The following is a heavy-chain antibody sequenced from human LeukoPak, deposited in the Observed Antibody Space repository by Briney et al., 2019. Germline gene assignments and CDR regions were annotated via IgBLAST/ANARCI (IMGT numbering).Heavy chain of an antibody. D-gene: IGHD6-19*01. CDR3: ARDPGSSGYWYFDL. Sequence: SETLSLTCTVSGGSISSYCWSWVRQPPGQGLGWIGYIYYSGSTNYNPSLKSRVTISVDTSKNQFSLRLTSVTAVDTAVYYCARDPGSSGYWYFDLWGRGTLVTVSS. J-gene: IGHJ2*01. V-gene: IGHV4-59*01. CDR2: IYYSGST. CDR1: GGSISSYC.